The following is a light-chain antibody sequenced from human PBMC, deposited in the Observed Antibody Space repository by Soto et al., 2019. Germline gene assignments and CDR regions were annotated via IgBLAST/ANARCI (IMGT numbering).Light chain of an antibody. CDR3: QQRSNWPPIT. Sequence: EIVLTQSPFSLSLSPVEIATLSCRGSQSVSSYLAWYQQKPGQAPRLLIYDASNRATGIPARFSGGGSGTDFTLTIDNLEPEDFAIYYCQQRSNWPPITFGQGTRLEIK. CDR2: DAS. J-gene: IGKJ5*01. V-gene: IGKV3-11*01. CDR1: QSVSSY.